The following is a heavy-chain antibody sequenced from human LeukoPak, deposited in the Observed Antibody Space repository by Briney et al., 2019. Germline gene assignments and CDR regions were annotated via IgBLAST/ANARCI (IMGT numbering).Heavy chain of an antibody. V-gene: IGHV3-30*18. CDR3: AKDNSFYHFWSGFYGSGSYYHIPYLDY. J-gene: IGHJ4*02. CDR2: ISYDGSNK. D-gene: IGHD3-10*01. Sequence: AGGSLRLSCAASGFTFSSYGMHWVRQAPGKGLEWVAVISYDGSNKYYADSVKGRFTISRANSKNALYLQMNSLRAEDTAVYYCAKDNSFYHFWSGFYGSGSYYHIPYLDYWGQGTLVTVSS. CDR1: GFTFSSYG.